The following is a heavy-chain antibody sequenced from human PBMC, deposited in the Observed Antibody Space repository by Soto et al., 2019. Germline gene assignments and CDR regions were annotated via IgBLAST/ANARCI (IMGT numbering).Heavy chain of an antibody. CDR1: GYTFTSYG. D-gene: IGHD7-27*01. Sequence: ASVKVSCKASGYTFTSYGISWVRQAPGQGLEWMGWISAYNGNTNYAQKLQGRVTMTTDTSTSTAYMELRSLRSDDTAVYYCARDLGRLPMTLGAFDIWGQGTMVTVSS. J-gene: IGHJ3*02. V-gene: IGHV1-18*01. CDR3: ARDLGRLPMTLGAFDI. CDR2: ISAYNGNT.